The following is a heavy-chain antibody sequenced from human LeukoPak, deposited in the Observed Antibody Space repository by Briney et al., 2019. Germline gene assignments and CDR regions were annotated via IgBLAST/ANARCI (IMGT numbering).Heavy chain of an antibody. Sequence: SETLSLTCTVSGGSVSSGNYYWSWTRQPPGKGLEWIGYIYYSGSTNYNPSLKSRVTISVDRSKNQFSLKLSSVIAADTAVYYCARAENYFGSGSYSPIFDYWGQGTLVTVSS. CDR2: IYYSGST. V-gene: IGHV4-61*01. J-gene: IGHJ4*02. CDR3: ARAENYFGSGSYSPIFDY. CDR1: GGSVSSGNYY. D-gene: IGHD3-10*01.